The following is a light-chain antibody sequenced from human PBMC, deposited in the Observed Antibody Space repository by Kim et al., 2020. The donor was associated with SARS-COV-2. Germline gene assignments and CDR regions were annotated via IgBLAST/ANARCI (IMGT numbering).Light chain of an antibody. J-gene: IGLJ2*01. CDR1: SSDVGAYNY. CDR2: DVS. Sequence: GQSITISCTGSSSDVGAYNYVSWFQQHPDKAPKLMIFDVSNRPSGVSNRFSGSKSGTTASLTISGLQVEDEADYFCSSLTSSTTLVFGGGTQLTVL. CDR3: SSLTSSTTLV. V-gene: IGLV2-14*03.